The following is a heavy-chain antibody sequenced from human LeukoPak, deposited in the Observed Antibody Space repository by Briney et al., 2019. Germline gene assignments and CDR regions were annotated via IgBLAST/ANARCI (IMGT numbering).Heavy chain of an antibody. D-gene: IGHD3-9*01. Sequence: ASVKVSCKASVYTFTSYGISGVRQAPGQGLEWMGWISVYNGNTYYAQKLQGTVTMATDTSTSTAYMELRSLRSDDTAVYYCARTNFDWSNDAFDIWGQGTMVTVS. CDR2: ISVYNGNT. J-gene: IGHJ3*02. V-gene: IGHV1-18*01. CDR1: VYTFTSYG. CDR3: ARTNFDWSNDAFDI.